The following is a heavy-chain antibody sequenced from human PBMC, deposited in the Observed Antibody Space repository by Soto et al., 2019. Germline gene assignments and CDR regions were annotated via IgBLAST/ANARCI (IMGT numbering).Heavy chain of an antibody. CDR2: IIPIFGTA. CDR3: ARGAENYYDSSGTKYNWFDP. V-gene: IGHV1-69*13. CDR1: GGTFSSYA. D-gene: IGHD3-22*01. Sequence: SVKVSCKASGGTFSSYAISWVRQAPGQGLEWMGGIIPIFGTANYAQKFQGRVTITADESTGTAYMELSSLRSEDTAVYYCARGAENYYDSSGTKYNWFDPWGQGTLVTVSS. J-gene: IGHJ5*02.